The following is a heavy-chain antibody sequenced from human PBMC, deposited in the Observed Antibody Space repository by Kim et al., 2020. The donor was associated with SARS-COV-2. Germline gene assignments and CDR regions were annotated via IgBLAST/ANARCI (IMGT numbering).Heavy chain of an antibody. CDR1: GGSISSSSYY. V-gene: IGHV4-39*01. Sequence: SETLSLTCTVSGGSISSSSYYWVRIRQPPGKGLDWIVSINYSGSTYYNPSLKSRVTISVDTSKNQFSLKLSCVTAADTAVYYCARRFGDFWSGYGNYFDYWGQGTLVTVSS. J-gene: IGHJ4*02. CDR3: ARRFGDFWSGYGNYFDY. D-gene: IGHD3-3*01. CDR2: INYSGST.